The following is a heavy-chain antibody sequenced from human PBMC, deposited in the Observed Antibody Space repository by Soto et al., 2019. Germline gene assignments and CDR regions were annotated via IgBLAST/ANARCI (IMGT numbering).Heavy chain of an antibody. CDR3: ARRPGYYFDY. Sequence: SETLSLTCTVSGGSISSYYWSWFRQPPGKGLEWIGYIYYSGSTNYNPSLKSRVTISVDTSKNQFSLKLSSVTAADTAVYYCARRPGYYFDYWGQGTLVTVSS. D-gene: IGHD3-10*01. CDR2: IYYSGST. V-gene: IGHV4-59*08. J-gene: IGHJ4*02. CDR1: GGSISSYY.